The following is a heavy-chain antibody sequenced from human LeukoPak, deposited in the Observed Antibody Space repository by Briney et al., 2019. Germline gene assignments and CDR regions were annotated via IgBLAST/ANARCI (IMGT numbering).Heavy chain of an antibody. D-gene: IGHD5-18*01. CDR1: GFTVSNAW. Sequence: GGSLRLSCAASGFTVSNAWMSWVRQAPGKGLEWVGHIKRKADGGTTEYAAPVKGRFTISRDDSENTLYLQMDSLKTEDTAVYYCTTEGYSFGYHAFDMWGQGTMVTVSS. CDR3: TTEGYSFGYHAFDM. CDR2: IKRKADGGTT. J-gene: IGHJ3*02. V-gene: IGHV3-15*01.